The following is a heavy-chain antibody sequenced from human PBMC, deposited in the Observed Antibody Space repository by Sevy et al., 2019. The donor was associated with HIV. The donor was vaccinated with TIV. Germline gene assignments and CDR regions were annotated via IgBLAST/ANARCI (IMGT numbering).Heavy chain of an antibody. CDR1: GYSISSSNW. J-gene: IGHJ3*02. Sequence: SETLSLTCAVSGYSISSSNWWGWIRQPPGKGLEWIGYIYYSGGTYHNPSLKSRVSMSVDTSKNQFSLKLSSVTAVDTAVYYCARNRVRSSGRRLEAFDIWGQGTMVTVSS. CDR3: ARNRVRSSGRRLEAFDI. CDR2: IYYSGGT. D-gene: IGHD3-22*01. V-gene: IGHV4-28*01.